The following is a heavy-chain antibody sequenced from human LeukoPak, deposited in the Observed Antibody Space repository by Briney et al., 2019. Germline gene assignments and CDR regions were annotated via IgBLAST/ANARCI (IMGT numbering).Heavy chain of an antibody. CDR3: ARDYDFWSGYYGLDY. Sequence: SETLSLTCTVSGDSISSYYWTWIRQPPGKGLEWIGYIYYSGSANYNPSLKSRVTISVDTSKNQFSLKLNSVTAADTAVYYCARDYDFWSGYYGLDYWGQGTLVTVSS. D-gene: IGHD3-3*01. V-gene: IGHV4-59*12. CDR1: GDSISSYY. J-gene: IGHJ4*02. CDR2: IYYSGSA.